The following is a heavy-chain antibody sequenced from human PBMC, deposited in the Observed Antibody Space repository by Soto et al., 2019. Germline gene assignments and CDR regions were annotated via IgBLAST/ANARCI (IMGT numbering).Heavy chain of an antibody. V-gene: IGHV1-58*01. D-gene: IGHD2-2*02. Sequence: GASVKVSCKSSGFTFSTSAVQWVRQARGQRLEWMGWIVVGSDRTNYAQKFQDRVTIIRDMSTSTVYMHLGSLRSEDTAVYYCARSVVPAAIRNYFDYWGQGTLVTVSS. J-gene: IGHJ4*02. CDR3: ARSVVPAAIRNYFDY. CDR2: IVVGSDRT. CDR1: GFTFSTSA.